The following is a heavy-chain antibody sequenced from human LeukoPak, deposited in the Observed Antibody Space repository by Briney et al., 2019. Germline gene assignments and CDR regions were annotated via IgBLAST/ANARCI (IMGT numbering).Heavy chain of an antibody. V-gene: IGHV1-69*13. CDR1: GGTFSSYA. D-gene: IGHD1-26*01. CDR3: ARDLTRGGGSYGY. Sequence: SVKVSCKASGGTFSSYAISWVRQAPGQGLKWMGGIIPIFGTANYAQKFQGRVTITADESTSTAYMELSSLRSEDTAVYYCARDLTRGGGSYGYWGQGTLVTVSS. J-gene: IGHJ4*02. CDR2: IIPIFGTA.